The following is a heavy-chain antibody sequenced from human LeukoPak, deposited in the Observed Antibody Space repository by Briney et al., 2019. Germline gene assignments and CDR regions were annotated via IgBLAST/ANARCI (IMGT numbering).Heavy chain of an antibody. CDR1: GFTFSSYE. D-gene: IGHD1-26*01. Sequence: GGSLRLSCAASGFTFSSYEMNWVRQAPGKGLEWVSYISSSGSTIYYADSVKGRFTISRDNAKNSLYLQMNSLRAEDTAVYYCAREGIVGAHDAIDIWGQGTMVTVSS. CDR3: AREGIVGAHDAIDI. J-gene: IGHJ3*02. CDR2: ISSSGSTI. V-gene: IGHV3-48*03.